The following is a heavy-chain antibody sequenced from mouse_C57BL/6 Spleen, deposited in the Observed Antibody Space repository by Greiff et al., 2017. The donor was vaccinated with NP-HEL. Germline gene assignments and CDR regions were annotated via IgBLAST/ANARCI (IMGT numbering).Heavy chain of an antibody. Sequence: VQLKESGPGLVKPSQSLSLTCSVTGYSITSGYYWNWIRQFPGNKLEWMGYISYDGSNNYNPSLKNRISITRDTSKNQFFLKLNSVTTEDTATYYCAREGGYLGYFDVWGTGTTVTVSS. D-gene: IGHD2-3*01. CDR3: AREGGYLGYFDV. J-gene: IGHJ1*03. CDR1: GYSITSGYY. V-gene: IGHV3-6*01. CDR2: ISYDGSN.